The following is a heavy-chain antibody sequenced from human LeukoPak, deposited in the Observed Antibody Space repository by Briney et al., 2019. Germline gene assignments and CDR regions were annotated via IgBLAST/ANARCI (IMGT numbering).Heavy chain of an antibody. V-gene: IGHV3-23*01. CDR3: AKDIFQETVGATESDY. J-gene: IGHJ4*02. Sequence: GGSLRPSCAASGFTFSSYAMNWVRQAPGKGLEWVSAISGSGGSTYYADSVKGRFTISRDNSKNTLYLQMNSLRAEDTAVYYCAKDIFQETVGATESDYWGQGTLVTVSS. D-gene: IGHD1-26*01. CDR2: ISGSGGST. CDR1: GFTFSSYA.